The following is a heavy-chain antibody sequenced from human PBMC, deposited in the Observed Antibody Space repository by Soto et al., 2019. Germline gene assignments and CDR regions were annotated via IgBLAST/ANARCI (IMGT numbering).Heavy chain of an antibody. V-gene: IGHV1-18*01. D-gene: IGHD3-22*01. CDR1: GYTFTSYG. CDR3: ARDRRYYYDSSGLLDY. Sequence: QVQLVQSGAEVKKPGASVKVSCKASGYTFTSYGISWVRQAPGQGLEWMGWISAYNGNTNYAQKLQGRVTMTTDTSTSTAYMGLRSLRSDDTAVYYCARDRRYYYDSSGLLDYWGQGTLVTVSS. CDR2: ISAYNGNT. J-gene: IGHJ4*02.